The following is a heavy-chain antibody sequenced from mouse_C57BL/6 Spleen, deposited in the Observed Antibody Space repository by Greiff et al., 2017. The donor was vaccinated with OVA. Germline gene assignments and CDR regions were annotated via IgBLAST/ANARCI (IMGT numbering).Heavy chain of an antibody. J-gene: IGHJ4*01. V-gene: IGHV5-6*02. CDR3: AWLITTVVADYAMDY. CDR1: GFTFSSYG. Sequence: DVKLVESGGDLVKPGGSLKLSCAASGFTFSSYGMSWVRQTPGKRLEWVATISSGGSYTNYPDKVKGRFTLSRDNAKNTLYLQMSRLKSEDTAMYYCAWLITTVVADYAMDYWGQGTSVTVSS. D-gene: IGHD1-1*01. CDR2: ISSGGSYT.